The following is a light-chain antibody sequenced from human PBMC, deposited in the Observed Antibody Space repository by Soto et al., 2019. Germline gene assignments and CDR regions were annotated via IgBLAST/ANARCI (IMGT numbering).Light chain of an antibody. CDR3: SSYTDSSTVV. CDR2: EVS. CDR1: SSDVGGYNY. Sequence: QSVLTQPASVSGSPGQSITISCTGTSSDVGGYNYVSWYQHYPGKAPKLMIYEVSNRPSGVSNRFSGSKSGNTASLTISGLQADDEAYYSCSSYTDSSTVVFGGGTKLTVL. V-gene: IGLV2-14*01. J-gene: IGLJ2*01.